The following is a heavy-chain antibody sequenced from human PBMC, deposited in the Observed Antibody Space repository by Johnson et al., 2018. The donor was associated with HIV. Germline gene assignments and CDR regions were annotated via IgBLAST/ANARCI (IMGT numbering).Heavy chain of an antibody. V-gene: IGHV3-48*04. J-gene: IGHJ3*02. D-gene: IGHD1-1*01. CDR1: GFTFSSYA. CDR2: ISSSGSTI. CDR3: ARDHAEGCGPRTSARPCNAFDI. Sequence: VQLVESGGGLVRPGGSLRVSCAASGFTFSSYAMHWVRQAPGKGLEYVSGISSSGSTIYYADSVKGRFTISRDNAQNSLYLQMNSLRAEDTAVYYCARDHAEGCGPRTSARPCNAFDIWGQGTMVTVSS.